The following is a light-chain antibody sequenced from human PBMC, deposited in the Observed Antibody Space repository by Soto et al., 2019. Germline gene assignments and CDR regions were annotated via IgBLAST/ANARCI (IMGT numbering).Light chain of an antibody. J-gene: IGKJ1*01. CDR2: GAF. CDR1: PSVTNY. CDR3: QQFGSSPPRIN. V-gene: IGKV3-20*01. Sequence: IVLTQSPATLSLSPGERATLSCRASPSVTNYLAWYQQRPGQAPRLLIFGAFNRATGIPARFSGSGSGTDFTLTISRLEPEDFAVYYCQQFGSSPPRINFGQGTKVDIK.